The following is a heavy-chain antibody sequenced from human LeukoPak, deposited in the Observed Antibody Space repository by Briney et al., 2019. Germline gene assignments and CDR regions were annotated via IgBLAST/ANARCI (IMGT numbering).Heavy chain of an antibody. J-gene: IGHJ6*03. Sequence: PGGSLRLSCAASGFTFSSYWMSWVRQAPGKGLEWVANIKQDGSEKYYVDSVKGRFTISRDNAKNSLYLQMNSLRAEDTAVYYCARRGDFWSGYRPFYYYYMDVWGKGTTVTVSS. V-gene: IGHV3-7*01. CDR1: GFTFSSYW. CDR3: ARRGDFWSGYRPFYYYYMDV. CDR2: IKQDGSEK. D-gene: IGHD3-3*01.